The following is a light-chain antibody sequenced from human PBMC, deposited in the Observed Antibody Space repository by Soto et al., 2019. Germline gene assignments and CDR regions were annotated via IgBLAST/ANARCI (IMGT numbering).Light chain of an antibody. CDR1: QGMSSW. CDR3: QQANSFPFT. Sequence: DIQMTQSPSSVSASVGDRVTITCRSSQGMSSWLAWYQQKPGKAPKLLIYAASSLQSGVPSRFSGSGSGTDFPLTISRLLPEDFATYSCQQANSFPFTFGPGTKVDIK. V-gene: IGKV1-12*02. CDR2: AAS. J-gene: IGKJ3*01.